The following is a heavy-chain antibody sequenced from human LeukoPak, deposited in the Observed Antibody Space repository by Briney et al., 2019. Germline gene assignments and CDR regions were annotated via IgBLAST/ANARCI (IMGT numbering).Heavy chain of an antibody. CDR2: MYHSGST. D-gene: IGHD3-16*02. J-gene: IGHJ4*02. Sequence: SETLSLTCTVSGGSISSYYWGWIRQPPGKGLEWIGTMYHSGSTYYNPSLKSRVTISVDTSKNQFSLKLSSVTAADTAVYYCARYDVWGSYRAFDYWGQGTLVTVSS. CDR1: GGSISSYY. CDR3: ARYDVWGSYRAFDY. V-gene: IGHV4-38-2*02.